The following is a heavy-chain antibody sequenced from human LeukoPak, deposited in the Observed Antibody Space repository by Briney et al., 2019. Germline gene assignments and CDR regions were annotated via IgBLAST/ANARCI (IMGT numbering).Heavy chain of an antibody. CDR3: ARGRFTRLLRFLEWPFDY. CDR2: INHSGST. V-gene: IGHV4-34*01. D-gene: IGHD3-3*01. CDR1: GGSFSGYY. J-gene: IGHJ4*02. Sequence: PSETLSLTCAVYGGSFSGYYWSWIRQPPGKGLEWIGEINHSGSTNYNPSLKSRVTISVDTSKNQFSLKLSSVTAADTAVYYCARGRFTRLLRFLEWPFDYWGQGTLVTVSS.